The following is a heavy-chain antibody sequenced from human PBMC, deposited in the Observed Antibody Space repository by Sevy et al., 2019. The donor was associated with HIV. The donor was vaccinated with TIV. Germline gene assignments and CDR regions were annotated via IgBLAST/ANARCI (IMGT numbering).Heavy chain of an antibody. CDR1: GSSISGFS. CDR2: FYNSGRT. V-gene: IGHV4-59*08. CDR3: ARAHTSGWFHY. J-gene: IGHJ4*02. Sequence: SETLSLTCTVSGSSISGFSWSWVRQPPGKGLEWIGNFYNSGRTNYNPSLKSRVTISVDTSKNQFSLKLNSVTAADTAVYYCARAHTSGWFHYWGQRTLVTVSS. D-gene: IGHD6-19*01.